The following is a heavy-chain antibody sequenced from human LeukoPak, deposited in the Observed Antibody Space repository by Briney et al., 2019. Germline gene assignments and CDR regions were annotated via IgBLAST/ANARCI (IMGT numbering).Heavy chain of an antibody. CDR1: GGSISSGGYY. V-gene: IGHV4-31*01. D-gene: IGHD2-15*01. CDR3: ASSSCSGGSCYWGFDY. CDR2: MYYSGSI. Sequence: SETLSLTCTVSGGSISSGGYYWSWIRQHPGKGLEWIGYMYYSGSIYYNPSLKNPVSISVDTSNNQFSLRLSAVTAADTAVYYCASSSCSGGSCYWGFDYWGQGTLVTVSS. J-gene: IGHJ4*02.